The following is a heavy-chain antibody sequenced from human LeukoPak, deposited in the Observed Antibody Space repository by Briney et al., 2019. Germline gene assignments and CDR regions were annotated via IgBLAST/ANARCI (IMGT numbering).Heavy chain of an antibody. V-gene: IGHV4-34*01. J-gene: IGHJ4*02. CDR1: GGSFRGYY. D-gene: IGHD2-15*01. CDR3: ARGGPLVYCSGGSCYSLDY. Sequence: SETLSLTCAVYGGSFRGYYWSWIRQPPGKGLEWIGEINLSESTNYNPYIKSLVTISVDTFKNQFSLKLISVTAADTAVYYCARGGPLVYCSGGSCYSLDYWGQGTLVTVSS. CDR2: INLSEST.